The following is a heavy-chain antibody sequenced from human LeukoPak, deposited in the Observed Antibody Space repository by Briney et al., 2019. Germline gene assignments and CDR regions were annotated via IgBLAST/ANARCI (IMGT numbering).Heavy chain of an antibody. V-gene: IGHV1-2*02. CDR3: ARPWDSCFDY. CDR2: INPNSGGT. J-gene: IGHJ4*02. Sequence: ASVKVSCKTSGYTFTGYYMHWVRQAPGQGLEWMGWINPNSGGTNYAQKFQGRVTMTRDTSISTAYLQWSSLKASDTAMYYCARPWDSCFDYWGQGTLVTVSS. D-gene: IGHD2-15*01. CDR1: GYTFTGYY.